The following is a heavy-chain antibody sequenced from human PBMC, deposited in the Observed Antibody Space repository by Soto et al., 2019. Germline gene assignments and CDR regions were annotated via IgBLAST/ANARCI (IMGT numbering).Heavy chain of an antibody. V-gene: IGHV4-34*01. CDR2: INHSGST. J-gene: IGHJ6*02. Sequence: SVTMSLTCALNGGSSSGYYWSWFRQPPGKGLEWIGEINHSGSTNYNPSLKSRVTISVDTSKNQFSLKLSSVTAADTAVYYCARLRGVSYYYYGMDVWGQGTTVT. CDR3: ARLRGVSYYYYGMDV. CDR1: GGSSSGYY. D-gene: IGHD3-10*01.